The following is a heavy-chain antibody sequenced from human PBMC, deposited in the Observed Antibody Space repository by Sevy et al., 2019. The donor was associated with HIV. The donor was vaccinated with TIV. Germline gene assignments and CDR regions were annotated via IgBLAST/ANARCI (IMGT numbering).Heavy chain of an antibody. CDR1: GGSFSGYY. V-gene: IGHV4-34*01. CDR3: ARGGILYGSGSYTYGY. D-gene: IGHD3-10*01. Sequence: SETLSLTCAVYGGSFSGYYWSWIRQPPGKGLEWIGEINHSGSTNYNPALKSRVTISVDTSKNQFSLKLSSVTAADTAVYYCARGGILYGSGSYTYGYWGQGTLVTVSS. J-gene: IGHJ4*02. CDR2: INHSGST.